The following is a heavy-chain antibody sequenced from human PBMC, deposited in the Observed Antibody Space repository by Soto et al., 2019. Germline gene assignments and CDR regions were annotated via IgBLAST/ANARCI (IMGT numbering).Heavy chain of an antibody. CDR3: ARGPPAQDLAAGTYYFDY. CDR2: INHSGST. J-gene: IGHJ4*02. Sequence: SETLSLTCAVYGGSFSGYYWSWIRQPPGKGLEWIGEINHSGSTNYNPSLKSRVTISVDTSKNQFSLKLSSVTAADTAVYYCARGPPAQDLAAGTYYFDYWGQGTLVTVSS. CDR1: GGSFSGYY. V-gene: IGHV4-34*01. D-gene: IGHD6-13*01.